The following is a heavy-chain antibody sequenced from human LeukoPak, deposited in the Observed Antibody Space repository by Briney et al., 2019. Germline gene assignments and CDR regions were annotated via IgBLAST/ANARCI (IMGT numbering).Heavy chain of an antibody. Sequence: PGGSLRLFCAASGFTFSSYGMSWVRQAPGKGLEWVSAISGSGGSTYYADSVKGRFTISRDNAKNSLYLQMNSLRAEDTAVYYCARKYSSGWFDYYYYMDVWGKGTTVTVSS. CDR3: ARKYSSGWFDYYYYMDV. J-gene: IGHJ6*03. CDR2: ISGSGGST. D-gene: IGHD6-19*01. V-gene: IGHV3-23*01. CDR1: GFTFSSYG.